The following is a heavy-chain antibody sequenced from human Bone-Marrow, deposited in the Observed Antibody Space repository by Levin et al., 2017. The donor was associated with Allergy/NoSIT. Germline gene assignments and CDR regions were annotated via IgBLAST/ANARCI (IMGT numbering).Heavy chain of an antibody. D-gene: IGHD2-2*01. V-gene: IGHV7-4-1*02. CDR3: AVKYRYFYMDV. CDR2: INTNTGNP. J-gene: IGHJ6*03. CDR1: GYTFINYA. Sequence: GESLKISCKASGYTFINYALNWVRQAPGQGLEWMVQINTNTGNPMYAQGFTGLFVFSLDTSVSTASLQINNLEAADTAVYYCAVKYRYFYMDVWGRGTTVTVSS.